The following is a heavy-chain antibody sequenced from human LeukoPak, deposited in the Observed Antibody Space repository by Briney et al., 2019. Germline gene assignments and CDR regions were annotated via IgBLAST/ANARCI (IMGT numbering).Heavy chain of an antibody. Sequence: HAGGSLRLSCAASGFTFSSYGMHWVRQSPGKGLEWVAGISWDSVKIVYADSVEGRFTISRDNTKNSLYLQMNNLRTEDTALYYCAKDQNTYYGDYSKILDQWGQGTLVTVSS. CDR3: AKDQNTYYGDYSKILDQ. D-gene: IGHD4-17*01. J-gene: IGHJ4*02. V-gene: IGHV3-9*01. CDR2: ISWDSVKI. CDR1: GFTFSSYG.